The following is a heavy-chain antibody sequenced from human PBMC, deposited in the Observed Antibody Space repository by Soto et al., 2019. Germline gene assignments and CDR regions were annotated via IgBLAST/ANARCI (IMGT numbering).Heavy chain of an antibody. J-gene: IGHJ4*02. Sequence: SETLSLTCTVSGGSISTYFWSWIRQPPGKGLEWIGDIYYSGSTNYNPSLKSRVTISVDTSKSQFSLKLSSVIAADTAVYYCGREGSSSTYDFGAQGALVTVS. D-gene: IGHD6-13*01. CDR1: GGSISTYF. CDR2: IYYSGST. V-gene: IGHV4-59*01. CDR3: GREGSSSTYDF.